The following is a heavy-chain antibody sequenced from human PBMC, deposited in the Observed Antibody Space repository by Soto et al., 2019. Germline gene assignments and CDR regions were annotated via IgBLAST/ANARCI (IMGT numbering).Heavy chain of an antibody. V-gene: IGHV1-69*13. J-gene: IGHJ6*02. CDR1: GGTFSSYA. CDR3: ARVVVVVPADQTISYYYGMDV. D-gene: IGHD2-2*01. CDR2: IIPIFGTA. Sequence: GASVKVSCKASGGTFSSYAISWVRQAPGQGLEWMGGIIPIFGTANYAQKFQGRVTITADESTSTAYMELSSLRSEDTAVYYCARVVVVVPADQTISYYYGMDVWGQGTTVTVSS.